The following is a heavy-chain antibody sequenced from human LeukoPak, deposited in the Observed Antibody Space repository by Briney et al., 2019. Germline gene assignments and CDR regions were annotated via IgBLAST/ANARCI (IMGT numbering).Heavy chain of an antibody. D-gene: IGHD3-22*01. Sequence: KPSETLSLTCTVSGASISDYYWSWIRQPPGKGLDWIGYSYYSGSTKYNPSLTSRVTISVDTSKSQFSLKLTSVTAADTAVYYCARDYDSSGLGYFDLWGRGTLVSVCS. CDR2: SYYSGST. J-gene: IGHJ2*01. V-gene: IGHV4-59*01. CDR3: ARDYDSSGLGYFDL. CDR1: GASISDYY.